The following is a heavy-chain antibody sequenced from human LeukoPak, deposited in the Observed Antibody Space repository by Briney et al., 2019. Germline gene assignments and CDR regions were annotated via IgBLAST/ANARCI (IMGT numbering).Heavy chain of an antibody. D-gene: IGHD5-24*01. Sequence: GGSLRLSCAASGFTFSSYGMSWVRQAPGKGLEWVSSISSSSSYIYYADSVKGRFTISRDNAKNSLYLQMNSLRAEDTAVYYCARGGDGYNSDLDYWGQGTLVTVSS. CDR1: GFTFSSYG. J-gene: IGHJ4*02. CDR3: ARGGDGYNSDLDY. CDR2: ISSSSSYI. V-gene: IGHV3-21*01.